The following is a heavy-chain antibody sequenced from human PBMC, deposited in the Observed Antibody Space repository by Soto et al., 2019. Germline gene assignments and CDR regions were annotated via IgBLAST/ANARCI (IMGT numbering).Heavy chain of an antibody. D-gene: IGHD3-9*01. CDR1: GGSFSGYY. Sequence: QVQLQQWGAGPLRPLETLSLTCGVSGGSFSGYYWSWIRHSPGKGLEWIGEINDRGSINYNPSLKSRVNISVDTSKNHYSLNLRSVTAADTAVYYCARESHDILTGPPWVWYFDLWGRGTLVTVSS. CDR3: ARESHDILTGPPWVWYFDL. J-gene: IGHJ2*01. CDR2: INDRGSI. V-gene: IGHV4-34*01.